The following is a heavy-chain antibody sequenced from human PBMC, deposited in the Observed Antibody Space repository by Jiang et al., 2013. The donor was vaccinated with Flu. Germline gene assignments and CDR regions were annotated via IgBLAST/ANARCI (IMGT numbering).Heavy chain of an antibody. CDR2: IGDSSSYI. Sequence: QLVESGGGLVKPGGSLRLSCAASGFTFSSYAMNWVRQAPGKGLEWVSSIGDSSSYIYYTDSVKGRFTTSRDNTKNSMYLQMNSLRAEDTAVYYCVRPTLSGVDYYYYGMDVWGKGTTVTVSS. V-gene: IGHV3-21*01. D-gene: IGHD7-27*01. CDR1: GFTFSSYA. CDR3: VRPTLSGVDYYYYGMDV. J-gene: IGHJ6*04.